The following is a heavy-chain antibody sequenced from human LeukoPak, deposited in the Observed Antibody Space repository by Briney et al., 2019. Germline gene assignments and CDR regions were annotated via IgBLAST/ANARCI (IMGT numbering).Heavy chain of an antibody. J-gene: IGHJ4*02. CDR2: IYNSGST. CDR3: ARDLRGMIDY. D-gene: IGHD3-16*01. CDR1: GGSISSYY. V-gene: IGHV4-59*12. Sequence: SETLSLTCTVSGGSISSYYFSWIRQPPGKELEYIGCIYNSGSTNYNPSLKSRVTISIDTSKNQLSLKLSSVTAADTAIYYCARDLRGMIDYWGQGTLVTVSS.